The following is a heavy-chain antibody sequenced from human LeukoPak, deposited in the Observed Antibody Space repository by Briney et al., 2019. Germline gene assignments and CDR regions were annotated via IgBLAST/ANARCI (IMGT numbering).Heavy chain of an antibody. J-gene: IGHJ6*04. CDR2: IYTSGST. V-gene: IGHV4-61*02. CDR3: ARDAGLYSSPADV. D-gene: IGHD6-13*01. Sequence: PSETLSLTCTVSGGSISSGSYYWSWIRQPAGKGLEWIGRIYTSGSTNYNPSLKSRVTISVDTSKNQFSLKLSSVTAADTAVYYCARDAGLYSSPADVWGKGTTVTVSS. CDR1: GGSISSGSYY.